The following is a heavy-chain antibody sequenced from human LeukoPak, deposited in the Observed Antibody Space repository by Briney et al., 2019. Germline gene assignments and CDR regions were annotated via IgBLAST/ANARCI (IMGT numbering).Heavy chain of an antibody. J-gene: IGHJ4*02. CDR3: ARRDYYGSGSPDF. CDR2: INWNGDRT. Sequence: GGSLRLSCAASGFTFHDYDMSWVRQSPGKGLEWVSGINWNGDRTGYADSVKGRFTISRDNGKKSLYLQMNSLRAEDTALYYCARRDYYGSGSPDFWGQGTLVTVSS. D-gene: IGHD3-10*01. V-gene: IGHV3-20*04. CDR1: GFTFHDYD.